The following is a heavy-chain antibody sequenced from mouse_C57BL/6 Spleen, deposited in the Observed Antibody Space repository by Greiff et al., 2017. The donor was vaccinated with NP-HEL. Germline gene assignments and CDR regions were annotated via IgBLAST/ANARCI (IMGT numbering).Heavy chain of an antibody. CDR3: ARSDGYHAFAD. CDR2: IYPSIGNT. CDR1: GFYIKNTY. J-gene: IGHJ3*01. D-gene: IGHD2-3*01. Sequence: VQLQQSVAELVRPGASVKLSCTASGFYIKNTYMHWVKQRPEQGLEWIGRIYPSIGNTKYAPKFQGNATITADTSSNTAYLQLSSLTSEDTAIYYCARSDGYHAFADWGQGTLVTVSA. V-gene: IGHV14-3*01.